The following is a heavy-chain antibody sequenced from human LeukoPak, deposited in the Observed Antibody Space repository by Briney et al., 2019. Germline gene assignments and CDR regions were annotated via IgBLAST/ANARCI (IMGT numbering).Heavy chain of an antibody. Sequence: GGSLRLSCAASGFTFSTSSMNWVRQAPGKGLEWVSYISSSSSTIYYADSVKGRFTISRDIARNSLYLQMNSLRDEDTAVYYCARDRYGDYTYDYWGQGTLVTVSS. J-gene: IGHJ4*02. CDR2: ISSSSSTI. CDR1: GFTFSTSS. CDR3: ARDRYGDYTYDY. D-gene: IGHD4-17*01. V-gene: IGHV3-48*02.